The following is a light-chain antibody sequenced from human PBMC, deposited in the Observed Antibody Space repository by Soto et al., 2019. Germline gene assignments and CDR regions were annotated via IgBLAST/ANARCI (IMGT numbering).Light chain of an antibody. Sequence: EIVLTQSPATLSLSPVERATLSCTASQSVSSYLAWYQQKPCQAPRLLIYDASNRATGIPARFSGSGSGTDFTLTISSLEPEDFAVYYCQQRSTWRTFGQGTKVDI. J-gene: IGKJ1*01. V-gene: IGKV3-11*01. CDR2: DAS. CDR3: QQRSTWRT. CDR1: QSVSSY.